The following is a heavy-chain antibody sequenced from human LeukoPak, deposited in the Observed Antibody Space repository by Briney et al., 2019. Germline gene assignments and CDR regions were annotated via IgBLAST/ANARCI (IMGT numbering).Heavy chain of an antibody. CDR2: VYYSGST. CDR1: GGSISTTTHY. CDR3: ARVGFGGYCSSTSCYTGPYFDY. D-gene: IGHD2-2*02. J-gene: IGHJ4*01. V-gene: IGHV4-39*07. Sequence: SETLSLTCTVSGGSISTTTHYWGWIRQPPGKGLEWIGNVYYSGSTYYNPSLKSRVTISVDTSKNQFSLKLSSVTAADTAVYYCARVGFGGYCSSTSCYTGPYFDYW.